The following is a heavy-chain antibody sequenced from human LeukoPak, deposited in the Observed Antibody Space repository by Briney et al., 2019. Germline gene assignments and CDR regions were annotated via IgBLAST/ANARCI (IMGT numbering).Heavy chain of an antibody. D-gene: IGHD6-19*01. CDR2: ISSDGNNK. CDR3: ARAHTTGWYYFDY. V-gene: IGHV3-30-3*01. J-gene: IGHJ4*02. CDR1: EFTFSDYA. Sequence: GGSLRLSCATSEFTFSDYAMHWVRQAPGKGLDWVAVISSDGNNKYYADSVKGRFTISRDNSKNTLYLQMDSLRTEDTAVYYCARAHTTGWYYFDYWGQGTLVTVSS.